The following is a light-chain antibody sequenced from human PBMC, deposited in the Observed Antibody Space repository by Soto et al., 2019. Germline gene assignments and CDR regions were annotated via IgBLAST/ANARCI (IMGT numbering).Light chain of an antibody. CDR2: DGS. CDR3: QQRTRWPMT. J-gene: IGKJ5*01. CDR1: QSVSSN. V-gene: IGKV3-11*01. Sequence: EIVMTQAPSILFLCRVEIATLSCRASQSVSSNLAWYQQKPGQAPRPLIYDGSKRAAGVPDRISGDGSGTDYTLTISSLEPEDFAVYYCQQRTRWPMTFGQGTRLEIK.